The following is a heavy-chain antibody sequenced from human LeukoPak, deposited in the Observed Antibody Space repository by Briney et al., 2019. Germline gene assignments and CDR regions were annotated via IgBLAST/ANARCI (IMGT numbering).Heavy chain of an antibody. J-gene: IGHJ4*02. CDR3: ARDRWGNVEMATSIDY. Sequence: ASVKVSCKASGYTFTSYYMHWVRQAPGQGLEWMGIINTSGGSTSYAQKFQGRVTMTRDTSTSTVYMELSSLRSEDTAVYYCARDRWGNVEMATSIDYWGQGTLVTVSS. CDR1: GYTFTSYY. D-gene: IGHD5-24*01. CDR2: INTSGGST. V-gene: IGHV1-46*01.